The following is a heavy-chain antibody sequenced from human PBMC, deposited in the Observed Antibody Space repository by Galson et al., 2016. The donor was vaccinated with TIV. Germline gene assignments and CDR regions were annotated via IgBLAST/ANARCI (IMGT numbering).Heavy chain of an antibody. Sequence: SETRSLTCTVSGASITDSYWSWIRQPAGKGLEWIGRMYIPGRINHNPSLESRVTMSADTSKNQFSLELSSVTAADTAVYFCARDYWVTYTDLPFFDFWGQGILVTVSS. CDR1: GASITDSY. CDR3: ARDYWVTYTDLPFFDF. J-gene: IGHJ4*02. V-gene: IGHV4-4*07. CDR2: MYIPGRI. D-gene: IGHD2-21*02.